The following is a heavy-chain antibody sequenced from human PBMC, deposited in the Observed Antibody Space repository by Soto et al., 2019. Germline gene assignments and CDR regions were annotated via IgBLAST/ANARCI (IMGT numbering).Heavy chain of an antibody. J-gene: IGHJ4*02. CDR2: IYHSGST. CDR3: ARAGGLGAVAVDY. D-gene: IGHD6-19*01. CDR1: GGSISSGGYS. Sequence: QLQLQESGSGLVKPSQTLSLTCAVSGGSISSGGYSWSWIRQPPGKGLEWIGYIYHSGSTYYNPSLQSRVPRSVDRSMIQFCLELSSVTAADTAVYYCARAGGLGAVAVDYWGQGTLVTVSS. V-gene: IGHV4-30-2*01.